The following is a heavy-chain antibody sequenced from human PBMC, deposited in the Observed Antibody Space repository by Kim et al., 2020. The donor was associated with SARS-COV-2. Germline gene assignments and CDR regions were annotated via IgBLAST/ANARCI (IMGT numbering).Heavy chain of an antibody. CDR2: IAPSGGGI. D-gene: IGHD4-17*01. CDR3: ARETPRTTYFDH. V-gene: IGHV1-46*01. CDR1: GFTFSNYF. Sequence: ASVKVSCKGSGFTFSNYFIHWVRQAPGHGLEWLGRIAPSGGGIDYAPKFQGRVTVTRDTSTNTVYMELSSLTSADTAIYFCARETPRTTYFDHWGQGALVTVSS. J-gene: IGHJ4*02.